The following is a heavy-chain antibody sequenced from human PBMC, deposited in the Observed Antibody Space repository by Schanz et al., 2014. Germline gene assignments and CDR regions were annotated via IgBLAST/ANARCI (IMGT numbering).Heavy chain of an antibody. V-gene: IGHV3-30*04. CDR2: MWNDGIKT. D-gene: IGHD2-21*02. CDR1: GFPFSSYA. Sequence: QVQLVESGGGVVQPGGSLRLSCAASGFPFSSYALHRVRQAPGKGLEWVAVMWNDGIKTHYADSGKGRFTISRDNAKNSLYLQMNSLRAEDTAVYYCARDLNRCGGDCYSGWGQGTLVNVSS. CDR3: ARDLNRCGGDCYSG. J-gene: IGHJ4*02.